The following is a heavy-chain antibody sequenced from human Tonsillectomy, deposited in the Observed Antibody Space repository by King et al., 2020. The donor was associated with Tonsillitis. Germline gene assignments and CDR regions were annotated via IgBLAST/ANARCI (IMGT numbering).Heavy chain of an antibody. V-gene: IGHV4-31*01. CDR2: IYHSERT. J-gene: IGHJ4*02. CDR3: ARGRTTMAPGYFDF. D-gene: IGHD5-18*01. CDR1: GGSISSGGYY. Sequence: QLQESGPGLVKPSQTLSLTCTVSGGSISSGGYYWSWIRQPPAKGLEWIGYIYHSERTFYNSSLKSLITVSVDTSKNQFSLTLSSVTAADTAMYYFARGRTTMAPGYFDFWGQGTLVTVSS.